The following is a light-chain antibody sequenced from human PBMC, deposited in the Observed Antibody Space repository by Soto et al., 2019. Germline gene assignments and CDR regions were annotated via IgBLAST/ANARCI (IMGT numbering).Light chain of an antibody. CDR3: QQYNNWPF. Sequence: EIVLTQSPGTLSLSPGERATLSCRASERLSSVYLAWYQQRPGQPPRLLIYGASNRATGIPDRFSGSGSGTDFTLTISSLQSEDFAVYYCQQYNNWPFFGPGTKVDIK. J-gene: IGKJ3*01. CDR1: ERLSSVY. CDR2: GAS. V-gene: IGKV3-20*01.